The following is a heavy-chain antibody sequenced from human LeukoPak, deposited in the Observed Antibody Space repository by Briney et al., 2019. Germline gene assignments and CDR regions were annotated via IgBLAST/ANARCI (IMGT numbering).Heavy chain of an antibody. CDR3: ARVGTLFEY. CDR1: GYSISSGYC. Sequence: SETLSLTCAVSGYSISSGYCWGWIRQPPGKGLEWIGSIYHSGSTYYNPSLKSRVTISVDTSKNQFSLKLSSVTAADTAVCYCARVGTLFEYWGQGTLVTVSS. V-gene: IGHV4-38-2*01. J-gene: IGHJ4*02. D-gene: IGHD1-7*01. CDR2: IYHSGST.